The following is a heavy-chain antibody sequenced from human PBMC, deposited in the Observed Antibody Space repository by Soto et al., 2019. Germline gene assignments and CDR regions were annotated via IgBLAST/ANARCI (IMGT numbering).Heavy chain of an antibody. CDR1: GFTFSSYG. V-gene: IGHV3-33*01. CDR3: ARDKTGIVGAWPVDY. D-gene: IGHD1-26*01. Sequence: HLGGSLRLSCAASGFTFSSYGMHWVRQAPGKGLEWVAVIWYDGSNKYYADSVKGRFTISRDNSKNTLYLQMNSLRAEDTAVYYCARDKTGIVGAWPVDYWGQGTLVTVSS. J-gene: IGHJ4*02. CDR2: IWYDGSNK.